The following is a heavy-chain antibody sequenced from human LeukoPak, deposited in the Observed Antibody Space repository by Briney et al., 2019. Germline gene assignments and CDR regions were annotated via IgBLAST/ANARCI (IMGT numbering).Heavy chain of an antibody. CDR2: INPNSGGT. J-gene: IGHJ4*02. CDR1: GYTFTGYY. V-gene: IGHV1-2*06. Sequence: GASVKVSCKASGYTFTGYYIHWVRQAPGQGLEWMGRINPNSGGTNYAQKFQGRVTMTRDTSISTAYMELSRLRSDDKAVYYCAREFYPYYFDYWGQGTLVIVSS. CDR3: AREFYPYYFDY.